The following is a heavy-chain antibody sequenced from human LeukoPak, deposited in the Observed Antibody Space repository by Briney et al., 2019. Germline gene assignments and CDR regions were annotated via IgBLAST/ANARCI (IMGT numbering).Heavy chain of an antibody. CDR2: ISSSGSTI. CDR1: GFTFSDYY. J-gene: IGHJ4*02. D-gene: IGHD3-22*01. Sequence: GGSLRLSCAAFGFTFSDYYMSWIRQAPGKGLEWVSYISSSGSTIYYADSVKGRFTISRDNAKNSLYLQMNSLRAEDTAVYYCARDQDYYDSSGYTTSFDYWGQGTLVTVSS. CDR3: ARDQDYYDSSGYTTSFDY. V-gene: IGHV3-11*01.